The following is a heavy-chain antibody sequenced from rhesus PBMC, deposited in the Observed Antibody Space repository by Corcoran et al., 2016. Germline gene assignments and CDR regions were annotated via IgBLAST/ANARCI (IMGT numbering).Heavy chain of an antibody. V-gene: IGHV4-160*01. CDR2: FGSCGST. D-gene: IGHD6S26*01. CDR3: ARVSSGWSPIWY. J-gene: IGHJ4*01. Sequence: QLQLQESGPGLVKPSETLSLTCAVSGGSISGYRWRLNRDPPGKGLEWIGRFGSCGSTAYTPSLKSRVTISRDTSKNQFSLKRSSVTAADTAVYYCARVSSGWSPIWYWGQGVLVTVSS. CDR1: GGSISGYR.